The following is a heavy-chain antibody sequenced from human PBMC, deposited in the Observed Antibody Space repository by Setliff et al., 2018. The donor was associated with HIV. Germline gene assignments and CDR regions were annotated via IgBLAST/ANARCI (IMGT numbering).Heavy chain of an antibody. CDR1: DYTFTTYW. J-gene: IGHJ3*02. CDR2: IYPEDSNI. D-gene: IGHD6-13*01. CDR3: ARRDGRSMNAFEI. V-gene: IGHV5-51*01. Sequence: PGESLKISCKAVDYTFTTYWIGWVRQMPGEGLEWMGIIYPEDSNIKYNPSFQNQVTISADKSISTAYLQVHNLKASDTATYYCARRDGRSMNAFEIWGPGTMVTRLL.